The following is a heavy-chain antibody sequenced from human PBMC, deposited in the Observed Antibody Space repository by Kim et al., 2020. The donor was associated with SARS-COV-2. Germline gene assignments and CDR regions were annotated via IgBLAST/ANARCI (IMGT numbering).Heavy chain of an antibody. D-gene: IGHD4-17*01. J-gene: IGHJ6*03. Sequence: SVKRRFTITRDNAKNSLYLQMNSLSAEDTSVYYCARGGDYGDYYYYYMDVWGKGTTVTVSS. V-gene: IGHV3-7*04. CDR3: ARGGDYGDYYYYYMDV.